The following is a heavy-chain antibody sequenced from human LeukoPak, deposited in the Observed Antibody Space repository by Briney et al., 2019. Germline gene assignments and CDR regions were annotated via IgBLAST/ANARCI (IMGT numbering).Heavy chain of an antibody. CDR1: GFTFTTYA. Sequence: GGSLRLSCAASGFTFTTYAMNWVRQAPGKGLEWVSAISPSGRTTDYADSVKGRFTISRDNSKNTLYLQMNSLRAEDTAVYYCARGGTTFEHWGQGTLVTVSS. CDR2: ISPSGRTT. D-gene: IGHD1-1*01. J-gene: IGHJ4*02. V-gene: IGHV3-23*01. CDR3: ARGGTTFEH.